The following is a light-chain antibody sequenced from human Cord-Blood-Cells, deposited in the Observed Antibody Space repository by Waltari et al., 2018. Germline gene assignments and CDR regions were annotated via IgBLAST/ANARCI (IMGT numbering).Light chain of an antibody. CDR2: TAS. J-gene: IGKJ2*03. V-gene: IGKV1-39*01. Sequence: DIQMTQSPSSLSASVGDRVTITCRASQSISSYLNWYQQKPGKAPKLLIYTASSLQSGVPSRFGGSGSGTDFTLTISILQPEDFATYYCQQSYSTPYSFGQGTKLEIK. CDR3: QQSYSTPYS. CDR1: QSISSY.